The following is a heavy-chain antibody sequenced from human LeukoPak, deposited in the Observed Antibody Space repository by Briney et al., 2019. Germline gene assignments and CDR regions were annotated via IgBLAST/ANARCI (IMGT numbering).Heavy chain of an antibody. V-gene: IGHV3-72*01. CDR3: ARGGSSSSWYPFDY. CDR1: GFTFSDHY. D-gene: IGHD6-13*01. J-gene: IGHJ4*02. CDR2: IRNKANSYTT. Sequence: GGSLRLSCAASGFTFSDHYMDWVRHAPGKGLKWVGRIRNKANSYTTEYAASVKGRFTISRDDSKNSLYLQMNSLKTEDTAVYYCARGGSSSSWYPFDYWGQGTLVTVSS.